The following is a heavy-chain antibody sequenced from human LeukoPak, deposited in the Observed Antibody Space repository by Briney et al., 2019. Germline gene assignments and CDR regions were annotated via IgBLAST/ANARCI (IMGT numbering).Heavy chain of an antibody. V-gene: IGHV3-23*01. Sequence: GGSLRLSSAASGFIFRNYAMSWVRQAPGRGLEWVSAITGSGDTKYYADSVKGRFTISRDNSTNTLYVEMNTLRAEDTAVYYCAKWGDYDPLRGYYVSHFWGQGTMVTVSS. CDR2: ITGSGDTK. J-gene: IGHJ4*02. D-gene: IGHD3-3*01. CDR1: GFIFRNYA. CDR3: AKWGDYDPLRGYYVSHF.